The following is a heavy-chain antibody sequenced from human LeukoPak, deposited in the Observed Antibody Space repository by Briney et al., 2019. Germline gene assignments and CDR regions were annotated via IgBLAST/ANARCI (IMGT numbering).Heavy chain of an antibody. CDR3: ARDRRNEWERRGVDY. Sequence: ASVKVSCKASGYTFTCYYMHWVRQAPGQGLEWMGWINPNSGGTNYAQKFQGRVTMTRDTSISTAYMELRSLRSDDTAVYYCARDRRNEWERRGVDYWGQGTLVTVSS. J-gene: IGHJ4*02. CDR1: GYTFTCYY. CDR2: INPNSGGT. D-gene: IGHD1-26*01. V-gene: IGHV1-2*02.